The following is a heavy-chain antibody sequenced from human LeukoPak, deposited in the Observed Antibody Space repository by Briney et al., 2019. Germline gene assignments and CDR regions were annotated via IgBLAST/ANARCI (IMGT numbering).Heavy chain of an antibody. V-gene: IGHV3-48*03. CDR3: ARVGDGYNPDY. D-gene: IGHD5-24*01. CDR1: GFTFSSYE. CDR2: ISSSGSTI. Sequence: GGSLRLSCAASGFTFSSYEMNWVRQAPGKGLEWVSYISSSGSTIYYADSVKGRFTISRDNAKNSLYLQMNSLRAEDTAVYYCARVGDGYNPDYWGQGTLVTVSS. J-gene: IGHJ4*02.